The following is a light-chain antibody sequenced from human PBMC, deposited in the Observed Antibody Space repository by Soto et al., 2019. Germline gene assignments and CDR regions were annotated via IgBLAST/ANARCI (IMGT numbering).Light chain of an antibody. CDR1: SSDFGGYNY. Sequence: QSALTQPASVSGSPGQSITISCTGTSSDFGGYNYVSWYQQHPGKAPKLMIYDVTNRPSGVSNRFSGSKSGNTASLTISGLQAEDEADYYCSSYTRSSTLVFGTGTKLTVL. V-gene: IGLV2-14*01. J-gene: IGLJ1*01. CDR3: SSYTRSSTLV. CDR2: DVT.